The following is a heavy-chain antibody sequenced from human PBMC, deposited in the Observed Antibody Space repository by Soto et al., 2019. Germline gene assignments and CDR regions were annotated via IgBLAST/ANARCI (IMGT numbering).Heavy chain of an antibody. CDR3: ARESYDFWSGYYSGMDV. D-gene: IGHD3-3*01. Sequence: LGEALKISCKGSGYSFTSYWIGWVRQMPGKGLEWMGIIYPGDSDTRYSTSFQGQVTISADKSISTAYLQWSSLKASDTAMYYCARESYDFWSGYYSGMDVWGQGTTLTVSS. V-gene: IGHV5-51*01. CDR2: IYPGDSDT. CDR1: GYSFTSYW. J-gene: IGHJ6*02.